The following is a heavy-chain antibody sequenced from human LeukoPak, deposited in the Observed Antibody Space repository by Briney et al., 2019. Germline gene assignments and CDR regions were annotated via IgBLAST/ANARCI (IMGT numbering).Heavy chain of an antibody. CDR3: AGKGGYRSSTSCYKRHYYYMDV. CDR1: GFTFSNYA. CDR2: ITKSGRDT. J-gene: IGHJ6*03. V-gene: IGHV3-23*01. Sequence: GGSLRLSCVTSGFTFSNYAMSWVRQAPGKGLEWVSDITKSGRDTFYADSVKGRFTISRDNSKNTLYLQMNSLRAEDTAVYYCAGKGGYRSSTSCYKRHYYYMDVWGKGTTVTVSS. D-gene: IGHD2-2*02.